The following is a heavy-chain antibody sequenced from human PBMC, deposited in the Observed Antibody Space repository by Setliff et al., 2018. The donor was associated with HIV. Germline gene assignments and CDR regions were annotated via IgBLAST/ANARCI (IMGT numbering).Heavy chain of an antibody. V-gene: IGHV3-7*03. CDR1: GFTFSDYW. Sequence: GGSLRLSCAASGFTFSDYWMTWVRQAPGKGLEWVANIKQDGSEKYYVDSVKGRFTISRDNAKNSLYLQMNSLRVEDTAVYYCARYNWNPLGYRFDYWGQGTLVTVSS. CDR2: IKQDGSEK. J-gene: IGHJ4*02. D-gene: IGHD1-20*01. CDR3: ARYNWNPLGYRFDY.